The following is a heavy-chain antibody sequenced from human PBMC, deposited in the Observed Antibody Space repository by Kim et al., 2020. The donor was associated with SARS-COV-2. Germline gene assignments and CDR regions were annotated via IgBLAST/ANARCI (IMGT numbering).Heavy chain of an antibody. D-gene: IGHD4-17*01. CDR3: ARDLYGGNTL. CDR2: IYYSGST. J-gene: IGHJ4*02. Sequence: LETLSLTCTVSGGSISSYYWSWIRQPPGKGLEWIGYIYYSGSTNYNPSLKSRVTISVDTSKNQFSLKLSSVTAADTAVYYCARDLYGGNTLWGQGTLVTVSS. CDR1: GGSISSYY. V-gene: IGHV4-59*01.